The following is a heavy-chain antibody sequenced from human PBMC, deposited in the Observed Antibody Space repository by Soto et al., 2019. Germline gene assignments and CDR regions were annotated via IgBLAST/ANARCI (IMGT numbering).Heavy chain of an antibody. D-gene: IGHD1-26*01. CDR2: IKQDGSEK. Sequence: SVGSLRLSCAASGFTFSNYWMSWVRQAPGKGLEWVANIKQDGSEKNYKDSAKGRLTISRDNAKNSLSLQMNSLRAEDTAVYYCARGATTSAGYFDLWGRGTLVTVSS. J-gene: IGHJ2*01. CDR1: GFTFSNYW. CDR3: ARGATTSAGYFDL. V-gene: IGHV3-7*04.